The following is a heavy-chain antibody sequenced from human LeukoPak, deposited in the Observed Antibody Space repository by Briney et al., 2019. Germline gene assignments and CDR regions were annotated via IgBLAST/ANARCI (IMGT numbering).Heavy chain of an antibody. CDR2: IWYDGSNK. Sequence: GGSLRLSCAASGFTFSSYGMHWVRQAPGKGLEWVAVIWYDGSNKYYADSVKGRFTISRDNSKNTLYLQMNSLRAEDTAVYYCAKESHGYNCDYWGQGTLVTVSS. V-gene: IGHV3-33*06. J-gene: IGHJ4*02. CDR1: GFTFSSYG. CDR3: AKESHGYNCDY. D-gene: IGHD5-24*01.